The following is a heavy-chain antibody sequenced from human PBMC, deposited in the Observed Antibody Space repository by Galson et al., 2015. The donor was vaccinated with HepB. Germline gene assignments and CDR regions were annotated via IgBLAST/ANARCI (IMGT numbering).Heavy chain of an antibody. J-gene: IGHJ1*01. CDR2: ISGSGGST. Sequence: SLRLSCAASGFTFNNYAMTWVRQAPGKGLEWVSSISGSGGSTYYADSVKGRFIISRDNSKNTLFLQMSSLRAEDTAVYYCAKGDEIRRYFQHWGQGTLVTVSS. CDR1: GFTFNNYA. V-gene: IGHV3-23*01. CDR3: AKGDEIRRYFQH.